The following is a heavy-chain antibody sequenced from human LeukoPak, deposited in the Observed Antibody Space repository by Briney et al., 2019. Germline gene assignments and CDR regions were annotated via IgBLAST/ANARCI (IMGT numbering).Heavy chain of an antibody. Sequence: PSETLSLTCTVSGRSISSSSYYWGWIRQPPGKGLEWIGSIYHSGSTYYNPSLKSRVTISVDTSKNQFSLKLSSVTAADTAVYYCARRVNGDAFDIWGQGTMVTVSS. CDR2: IYHSGST. V-gene: IGHV4-39*01. CDR1: GRSISSSSYY. D-gene: IGHD4-23*01. J-gene: IGHJ3*02. CDR3: ARRVNGDAFDI.